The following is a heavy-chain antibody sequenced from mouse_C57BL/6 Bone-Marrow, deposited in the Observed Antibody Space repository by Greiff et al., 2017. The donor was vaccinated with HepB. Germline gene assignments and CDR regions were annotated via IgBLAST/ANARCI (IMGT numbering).Heavy chain of an antibody. CDR2: INPGSGGT. CDR1: GYAFTNYL. Sequence: VQLQQSGAELVRPGTSVKVSCKASGYAFTNYLIEWVKQRTGQGLEWIGVINPGSGGTNYNEKFKGKATLTADKSSSNAYMQLSSLTSEDASVYFCARSNYYDAMDYWGQGTSVTVSS. D-gene: IGHD1-1*01. V-gene: IGHV1-54*01. J-gene: IGHJ4*01. CDR3: ARSNYYDAMDY.